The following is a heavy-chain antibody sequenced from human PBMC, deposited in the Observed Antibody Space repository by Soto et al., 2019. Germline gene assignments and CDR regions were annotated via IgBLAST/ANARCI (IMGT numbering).Heavy chain of an antibody. CDR1: GVTFSSYA. CDR3: ARRQISPPTRGAATARGAMDV. CDR2: ITGSGGGT. Sequence: GGSLRLSCAASGVTFSSYAMIWVRQAPGKGLEWVSVITGSGGGTYFVDSVKGRFTISRDNSKNTLYLQMSSLRADDTAVYYCARRQISPPTRGAATARGAMDVWGQGTTVTAP. V-gene: IGHV3-23*01. J-gene: IGHJ6*02. D-gene: IGHD6-13*01.